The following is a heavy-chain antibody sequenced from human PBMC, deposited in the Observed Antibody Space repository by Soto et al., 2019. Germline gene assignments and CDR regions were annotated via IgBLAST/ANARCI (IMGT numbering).Heavy chain of an antibody. CDR1: GFTFSSYA. J-gene: IGHJ6*02. CDR3: AKGAAAGTVHYYYGMDV. V-gene: IGHV3-23*01. Sequence: GGSLRLSCAASGFTFSSYARSWVRQAPGKGLEWVSAISGSGGSTYYADSVKGRFTISRDNSKNTLYLQMNSLRAEDTAVYYCAKGAAAGTVHYYYGMDVWGQGTTVTVSS. CDR2: ISGSGGST. D-gene: IGHD6-13*01.